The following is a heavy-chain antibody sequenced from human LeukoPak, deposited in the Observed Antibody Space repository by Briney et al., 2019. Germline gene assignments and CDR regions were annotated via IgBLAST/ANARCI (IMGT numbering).Heavy chain of an antibody. J-gene: IGHJ6*02. V-gene: IGHV3-30*18. Sequence: TGGSLRLSCAASGFTFSSYGMHWVRQAPGKGLEWVAAISYDGSNKYYADSVKGRFTISRDNSKNTLYLQMNSLRAEDTAVYYCAKCLSGWYRYYYGMDVWGQGTTVTVSS. CDR3: AKCLSGWYRYYYGMDV. D-gene: IGHD6-19*01. CDR1: GFTFSSYG. CDR2: ISYDGSNK.